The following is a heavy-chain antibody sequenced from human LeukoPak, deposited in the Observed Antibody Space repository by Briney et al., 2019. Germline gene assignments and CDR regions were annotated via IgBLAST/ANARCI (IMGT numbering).Heavy chain of an antibody. CDR1: GGTFSSYA. CDR3: ATHSGQTPSNAFDI. J-gene: IGHJ3*02. CDR2: IIPIFGTA. Sequence: SVKVSCKASGGTFSSYAISWVRQAPGQGLEWMGGIIPIFGTANYAQKFQGRVTTTADESTSTAYMELSSLRSEDTAVYYCATHSGQTPSNAFDIWGQGTMVTVSS. V-gene: IGHV1-69*13. D-gene: IGHD6-19*01.